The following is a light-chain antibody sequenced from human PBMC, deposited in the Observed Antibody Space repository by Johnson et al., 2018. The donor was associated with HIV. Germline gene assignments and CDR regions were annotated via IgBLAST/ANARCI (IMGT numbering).Light chain of an antibody. V-gene: IGLV1-51*02. CDR2: ENN. CDR3: GTWDTSLSVYV. CDR1: SSNIGNNY. J-gene: IGLJ1*01. Sequence: QSVFTQPPSVSAAPGQKVTISCSGSSSNIGNNYVSWYQQLPGTAPKLLIYENNKRPSGIPDRFSGSKSGTSATLGITGLRTGDEADYYCGTWDTSLSVYVFGTGTKVTVL.